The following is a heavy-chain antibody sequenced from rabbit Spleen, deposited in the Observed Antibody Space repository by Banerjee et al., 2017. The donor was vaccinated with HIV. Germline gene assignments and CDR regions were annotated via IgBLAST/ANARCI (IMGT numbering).Heavy chain of an antibody. CDR1: GFSFSSNYW. J-gene: IGHJ2*01. V-gene: IGHV1S40*01. D-gene: IGHD7-1*01. CDR2: IYGGDGDT. CDR3: ARGRSTSWDAFDP. Sequence: QSLEESGGDLVKPGASLTLTCTASGFSFSSNYWICWVRQAPGKGPEWIACIYGGDGDTYYANWAKGRFTISKTSSTTVTLQLTSLTAADTATYFCARGRSTSWDAFDPWGPGTLVTVS.